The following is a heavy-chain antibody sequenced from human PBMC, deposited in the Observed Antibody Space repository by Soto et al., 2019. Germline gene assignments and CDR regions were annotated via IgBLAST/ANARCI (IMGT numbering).Heavy chain of an antibody. J-gene: IGHJ6*02. CDR2: IYWDDDK. CDR1: GFSLSTSGVG. D-gene: IGHD3-3*01. Sequence: QITLKESGPTLVKPTQTLTLTCTFSGFSLSTSGVGVGWIRQPPGKALEWLALIYWDDDKRYSPSLKSRLTITKDTSKNQVVLTMTNMDPVDTATYYCAHRRFEAYYDFWSGYYAPYYGMDVWGQGTTVTVSS. V-gene: IGHV2-5*02. CDR3: AHRRFEAYYDFWSGYYAPYYGMDV.